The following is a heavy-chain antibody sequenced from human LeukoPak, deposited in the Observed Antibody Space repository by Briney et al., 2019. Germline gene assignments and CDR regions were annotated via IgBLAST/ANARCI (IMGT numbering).Heavy chain of an antibody. CDR3: ARLEYSSSRSWFDP. CDR2: IYTSGST. Sequence: TRPFSCSVVWGTIVGYGWRWILKHAGKGLEWIGRIYTSGSTNYNPSLKSRVTMSVDTSKNQFSLKLISVPAADTAVYYFARLEYSSSRSWFDPWGQGTLVTVSS. V-gene: IGHV4-4*07. J-gene: IGHJ5*02. D-gene: IGHD6-6*01. CDR1: WGTIVGYG.